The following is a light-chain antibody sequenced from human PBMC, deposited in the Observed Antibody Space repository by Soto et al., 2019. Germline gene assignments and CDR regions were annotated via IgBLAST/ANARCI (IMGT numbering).Light chain of an antibody. CDR3: QQHNAWPLT. V-gene: IGKV3D-15*01. J-gene: IGKJ3*01. CDR1: QTLGNK. Sequence: EIVMTQSPATLSVFPGETATLSCRASQTLGNKLAWYQQKPGQAPRLLIYGASTRATGIPARFSGSGSGTEFTRTINSLQSEDFAIYYCQQHNAWPLTFGPGTKVDLK. CDR2: GAS.